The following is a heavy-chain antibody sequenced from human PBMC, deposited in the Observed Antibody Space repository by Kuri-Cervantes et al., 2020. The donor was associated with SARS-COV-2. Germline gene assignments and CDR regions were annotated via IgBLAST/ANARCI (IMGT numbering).Heavy chain of an antibody. CDR2: IYYSGST. Sequence: SETLSLTCTVSGGSISSYYWSWIRQPPGKGLEWIGYIYYSGSTNYNPSLKSRVTISVDTSKNQFSLKLSSMTAADTAVYYCARGGGYSNLGYYFDYWGQGTLVTVSS. V-gene: IGHV4-59*01. D-gene: IGHD4-11*01. CDR3: ARGGGYSNLGYYFDY. CDR1: GGSISSYY. J-gene: IGHJ4*02.